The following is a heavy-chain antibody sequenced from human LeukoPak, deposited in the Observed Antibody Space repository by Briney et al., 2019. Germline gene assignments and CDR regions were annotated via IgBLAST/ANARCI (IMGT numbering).Heavy chain of an antibody. CDR2: IYYNGNT. CDR1: DGSINSYY. J-gene: IGHJ6*02. CDR3: ARGRSNYYGMDV. Sequence: SETLSLTCSVSDGSINSYYWNWIRRPPGKGLEWIGYIYYNGNTNYSPSLKSRVTLSVDTSKNLFSLKVSSVTAADTAVYYCARGRSNYYGMDVWGQGTTVTVSS. V-gene: IGHV4-59*01. D-gene: IGHD1-26*01.